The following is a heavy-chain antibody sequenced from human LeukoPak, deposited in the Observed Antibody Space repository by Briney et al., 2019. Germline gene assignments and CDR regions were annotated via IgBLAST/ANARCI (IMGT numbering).Heavy chain of an antibody. D-gene: IGHD3-10*01. V-gene: IGHV3-33*08. CDR2: IWYDGSNK. CDR1: GFTFSNAW. J-gene: IGHJ5*02. CDR3: PRDASNYYGSGSYYNAYNWFDP. Sequence: PGGSLRLSCAASGFTFSNAWMTWVRQAPGKGLEWVAVIWYDGSNKYYADSVKGRFTISRDNSKNTLYLQMNSLRAEDTAVYYCPRDASNYYGSGSYYNAYNWFDPWGQGTLVTVSS.